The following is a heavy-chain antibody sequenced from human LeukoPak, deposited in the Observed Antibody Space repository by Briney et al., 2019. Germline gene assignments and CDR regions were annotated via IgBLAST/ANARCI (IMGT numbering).Heavy chain of an antibody. J-gene: IGHJ4*02. CDR2: INPNSGGT. CDR3: ARGLDYDILTGYFRDY. Sequence: ASMKVSCKASGGTFSSYAISWVRQAPGQGLEWMGRINPNSGGTNYAQKFQGRVTMTRDTSISTAYMELSRLRSDDTAVYYCARGLDYDILTGYFRDYWGQGTLVTVSS. CDR1: GGTFSSYA. D-gene: IGHD3-9*01. V-gene: IGHV1-2*06.